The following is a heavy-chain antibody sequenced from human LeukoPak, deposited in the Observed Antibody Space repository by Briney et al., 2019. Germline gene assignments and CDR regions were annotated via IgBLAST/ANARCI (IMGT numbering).Heavy chain of an antibody. Sequence: SGGSLRLSCSASGFTVRSSYMSGVRQATGKGLEWVSVIYSGGSTYYADSVKGRFTISRDNSKNTLYLQMNSLTAEATAVYYCAIDSVAGTFIFDYWGQGTLVTVYS. CDR3: AIDSVAGTFIFDY. J-gene: IGHJ4*02. V-gene: IGHV3-66*01. CDR1: GFTVRSSY. D-gene: IGHD6-19*01. CDR2: IYSGGST.